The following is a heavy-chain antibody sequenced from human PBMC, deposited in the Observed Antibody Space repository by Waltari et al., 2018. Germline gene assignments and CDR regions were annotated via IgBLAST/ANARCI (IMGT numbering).Heavy chain of an antibody. CDR3: ARDRCNSTSCLSRGAFDI. Sequence: QVQLQESGPGLVKPSETLSLTCTVSGGSISSYYWSWVRQPAGKGLEWIGRIYASGRTNYNPSLRSRVTMSVDTSKNHFSLRLTSVTAADTAVYYCARDRCNSTSCLSRGAFDIWGQGTMVTVSS. D-gene: IGHD2-2*01. CDR2: IYASGRT. V-gene: IGHV4-4*07. J-gene: IGHJ3*02. CDR1: GGSISSYY.